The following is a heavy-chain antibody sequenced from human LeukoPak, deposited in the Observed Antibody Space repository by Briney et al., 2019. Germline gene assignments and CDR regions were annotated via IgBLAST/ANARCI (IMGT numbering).Heavy chain of an antibody. CDR1: GYTFTGYY. Sequence: ASVKVSCKASGYTFTGYYMHWVRQAPGQGLEWMGWINPNSGGTNYAQKFQGRVTVTRDTSISTAYMELSRLRSDDTAVYYCARETAAAGSNWFDPWGQGTLVTVSS. V-gene: IGHV1-2*02. J-gene: IGHJ5*02. D-gene: IGHD6-13*01. CDR3: ARETAAAGSNWFDP. CDR2: INPNSGGT.